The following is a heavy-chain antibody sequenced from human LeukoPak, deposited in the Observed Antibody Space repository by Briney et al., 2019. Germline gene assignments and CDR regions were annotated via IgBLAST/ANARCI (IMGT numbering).Heavy chain of an antibody. Sequence: SVKVSCKASGGTFSSYAISWVRQAPGQGLEWMGRIIPILGIANYAQKFQGRVTITADKSTSTAYMELSSLRSEDTAVYYCARDHARTQQLAYYYYYYYGMDVWGQGTTVTVSS. D-gene: IGHD6-13*01. CDR2: IIPILGIA. V-gene: IGHV1-69*04. CDR3: ARDHARTQQLAYYYYYYYGMDV. CDR1: GGTFSSYA. J-gene: IGHJ6*02.